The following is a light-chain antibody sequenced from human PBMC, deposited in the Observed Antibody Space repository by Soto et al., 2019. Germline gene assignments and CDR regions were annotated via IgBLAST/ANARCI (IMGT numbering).Light chain of an antibody. CDR2: GAS. Sequence: EIVMTQSPATLSVSPGERATLSCRASQSVRSNLAWYQQKPGQAPRLLIYGASTRATGVPARFSGTGSGTEFTLTISSLQSEDLTVYYCQQFNSWPLTFGGGTKVEIK. CDR1: QSVRSN. V-gene: IGKV3-15*01. J-gene: IGKJ4*01. CDR3: QQFNSWPLT.